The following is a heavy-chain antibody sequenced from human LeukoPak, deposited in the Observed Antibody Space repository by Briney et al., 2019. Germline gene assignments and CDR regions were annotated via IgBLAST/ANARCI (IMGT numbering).Heavy chain of an antibody. CDR1: GGTFSSYA. Sequence: EASVKVSCKASGGTFSSYAINWVRQAPGQGLEWMGGIIPIFGTANYAQKFQGRVTITADESTSTAYMELSSLRSEDTAVYYCARARRNTIFGVVERNPFDPWGQGTLVTLSS. V-gene: IGHV1-69*13. J-gene: IGHJ5*02. CDR2: IIPIFGTA. D-gene: IGHD3-3*01. CDR3: ARARRNTIFGVVERNPFDP.